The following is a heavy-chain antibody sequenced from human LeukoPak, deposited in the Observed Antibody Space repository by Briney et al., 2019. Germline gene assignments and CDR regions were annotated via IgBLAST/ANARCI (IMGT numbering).Heavy chain of an antibody. D-gene: IGHD6-19*01. J-gene: IGHJ4*02. V-gene: IGHV1-8*01. Sequence: ASVKVSCKASGYTFTSYDINWVRQATGQGLEWMGWMNPNSGNTGYAQKFQGRVTMTRNTSISTAYMELSSLRSEDTAVYYCARGSRVAVAGTFNYWGQGTLVTVSS. CDR1: GYTFTSYD. CDR3: ARGSRVAVAGTFNY. CDR2: MNPNSGNT.